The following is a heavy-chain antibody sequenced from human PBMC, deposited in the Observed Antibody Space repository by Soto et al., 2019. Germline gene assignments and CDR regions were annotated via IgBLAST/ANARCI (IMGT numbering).Heavy chain of an antibody. CDR1: GFTFSSYG. J-gene: IGHJ4*02. Sequence: QVQLVESGGGVVQPGRSLRLSCAASGFTFSSYGMHWVRQAPGKGLEWVAVISYDGSNKYYADSVKGRFTISRDNSKNTLYLQMNSLRAEDTAVYYCAKDHGKQRFFDYWGQGTLVTVSS. D-gene: IGHD6-25*01. CDR3: AKDHGKQRFFDY. V-gene: IGHV3-30*18. CDR2: ISYDGSNK.